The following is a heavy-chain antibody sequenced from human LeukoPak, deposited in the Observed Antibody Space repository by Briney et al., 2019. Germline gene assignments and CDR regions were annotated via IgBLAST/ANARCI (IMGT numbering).Heavy chain of an antibody. CDR3: ARDTAMVTNSYYFDY. Sequence: SETLSLTCTVSGGSISSSSYYWGWIRQPPGKGLEWIGSIYHSGSTYYNPSLKSRVTISVDTSKNQFSLKLSSVTAADTAVYYCARDTAMVTNSYYFDYWGQGTLVTVSS. CDR2: IYHSGST. CDR1: GGSISSSSYY. J-gene: IGHJ4*02. D-gene: IGHD5-18*01. V-gene: IGHV4-39*07.